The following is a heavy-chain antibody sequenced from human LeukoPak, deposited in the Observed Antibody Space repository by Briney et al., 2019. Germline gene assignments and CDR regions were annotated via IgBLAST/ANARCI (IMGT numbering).Heavy chain of an antibody. CDR2: ISSSTYI. Sequence: GGSLRLSCAASGFTFSSYSMNWVRQTPGKGLEWVSSISSSTYIYYADSVKGRFTISRDNSKNTLYLQMNSLRAEDTAVYYCAIDIVVVPAAIDYWGQGTLVTVSS. D-gene: IGHD2-2*01. CDR3: AIDIVVVPAAIDY. V-gene: IGHV3-21*01. CDR1: GFTFSSYS. J-gene: IGHJ4*02.